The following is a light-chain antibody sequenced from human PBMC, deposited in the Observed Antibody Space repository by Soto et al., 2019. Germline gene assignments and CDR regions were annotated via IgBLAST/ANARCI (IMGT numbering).Light chain of an antibody. Sequence: QSALTQPASVSGSPGQSTTISCTGTSSDVGGYNEVSWYQQRPGKAPKLMIYDVTNRPSGVSNRFSGSKSGNTASLTISGLQAEDEAYYYCGSHAVGSTLIFGGGIKLTVL. CDR3: GSHAVGSTLI. CDR1: SSDVGGYNE. V-gene: IGLV2-14*03. J-gene: IGLJ2*01. CDR2: DVT.